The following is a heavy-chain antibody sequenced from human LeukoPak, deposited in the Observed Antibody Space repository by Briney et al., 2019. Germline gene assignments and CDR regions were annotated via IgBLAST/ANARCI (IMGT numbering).Heavy chain of an antibody. CDR2: ISSNSRTT. V-gene: IGHV3-48*01. J-gene: IGHJ5*02. D-gene: IGHD3-9*01. CDR3: ARGPHDDATGYSFS. CDR1: GFIFSTYG. Sequence: PGGSLRLSCEASGFIFSTYGMAWVRPAPGKGLEWISYISSNSRTTAYADSVRGRFTIPRDNAKNSLSLQINRLRADDTGVYYCARGPHDDATGYSFSWGQGTQVTVSS.